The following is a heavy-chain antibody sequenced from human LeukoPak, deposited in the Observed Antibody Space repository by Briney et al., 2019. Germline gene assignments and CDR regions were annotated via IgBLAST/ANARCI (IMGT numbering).Heavy chain of an antibody. CDR1: GGSISSGSYY. V-gene: IGHV4-61*09. J-gene: IGHJ6*03. Sequence: SQTLSLTCTVSGGSISSGSYYWSWIRQPAGKRLEWIGHIYRSGSTNYNPSLKSRVTISVDTSKNQFSLKLSSVTAADTAVYYCARGGAVVYYYYYYMDVWGKGTTVTVSS. CDR3: ARGGAVVYYYYYYMDV. D-gene: IGHD2-2*01. CDR2: IYRSGST.